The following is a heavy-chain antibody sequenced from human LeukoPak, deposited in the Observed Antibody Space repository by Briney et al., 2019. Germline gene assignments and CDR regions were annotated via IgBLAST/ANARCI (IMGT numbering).Heavy chain of an antibody. CDR3: ARAAGSWCFDY. CDR2: IYSGGST. CDR1: GFIFSSYG. D-gene: IGHD6-13*01. J-gene: IGHJ4*02. V-gene: IGHV3-NL1*01. Sequence: GGSLRLSCAASGFIFSSYGMHWVRQAPGKGLEWVSVIYSGGSTYYADSVKGRFTISRDNSKNTLYLQMNSLRAEDTAVYYCARAAGSWCFDYWGQGTLVTVSS.